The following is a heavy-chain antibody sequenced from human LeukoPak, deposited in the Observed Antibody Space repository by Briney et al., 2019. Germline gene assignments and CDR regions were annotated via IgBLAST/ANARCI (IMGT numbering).Heavy chain of an antibody. J-gene: IGHJ4*02. D-gene: IGHD6-19*01. Sequence: GGSLRLSCAASGFTFSSYSMNWVRQAPGKGLEWVSSISSSSSYIYYADSVKGRFTISRDIAKNSLYLQMNSLRAEDTAVYYCARDDPSPGYSSGWPYFDYWGQGTLVTVSS. V-gene: IGHV3-21*01. CDR2: ISSSSSYI. CDR3: ARDDPSPGYSSGWPYFDY. CDR1: GFTFSSYS.